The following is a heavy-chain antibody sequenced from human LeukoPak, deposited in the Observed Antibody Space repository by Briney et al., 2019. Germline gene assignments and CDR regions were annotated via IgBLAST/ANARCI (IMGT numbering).Heavy chain of an antibody. Sequence: PSETLSLTCSVSGYSISSGYYWGWFRQPPGKGLEWIGSIFRSGSTNYNASFEGRGTVSVDTSKNQFSVTLTSVTAADTAVYYCARHVGSTGYCEYWGQGVLVTVSS. J-gene: IGHJ4*02. V-gene: IGHV4-38-2*02. CDR2: IFRSGST. CDR1: GYSISSGYY. D-gene: IGHD3-22*01. CDR3: ARHVGSTGYCEY.